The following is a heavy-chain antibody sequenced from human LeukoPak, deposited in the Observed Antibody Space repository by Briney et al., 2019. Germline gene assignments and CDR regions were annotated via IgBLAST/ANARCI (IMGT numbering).Heavy chain of an antibody. CDR3: AKDARYGDPGWFDY. D-gene: IGHD4-17*01. CDR1: GFTVSSNY. V-gene: IGHV3-53*01. Sequence: GGSLRLSCAASGFTVSSNYMSWVRQAPGKGLEWVSVIYSGGSTYYADSVKGRFTISRDNSKNTLYLQMNSLRAEDTAVYYCAKDARYGDPGWFDYWGQGTLVTVSS. J-gene: IGHJ4*02. CDR2: IYSGGST.